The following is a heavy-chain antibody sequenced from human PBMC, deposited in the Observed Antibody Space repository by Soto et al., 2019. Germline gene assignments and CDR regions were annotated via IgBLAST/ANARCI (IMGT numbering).Heavy chain of an antibody. J-gene: IGHJ6*04. Sequence: QVQLQESGPGLVKPSGTLSLTCAVSGGSISSSNWWSWVRQPPGKGLEWIGEIYHSGSTNYNPSLKSRVTISVDKSKNQFSLKRRSVTAADTAVYYWASVRGGYYYAMDVWGKGTTVTVSS. CDR2: IYHSGST. CDR3: ASVRGGYYYAMDV. CDR1: GGSISSSNW. D-gene: IGHD3-10*02. V-gene: IGHV4-4*02.